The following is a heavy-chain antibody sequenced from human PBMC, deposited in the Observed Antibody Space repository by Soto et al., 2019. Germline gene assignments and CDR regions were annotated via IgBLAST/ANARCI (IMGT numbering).Heavy chain of an antibody. J-gene: IGHJ5*02. CDR3: VRTAREGAVAPHWFDR. CDR2: VYYTGST. Sequence: SETLSLTCTASGASIKSTDYYWSWIRQAPGKGLEWIGYVYYTGSTYYNPSLMSRLTISVDTSKNQFSLKLTSVTAAETAVHYCVRTAREGAVAPHWFDRWGQGTQVTVSS. CDR1: GASIKSTDYY. D-gene: IGHD2-21*02. V-gene: IGHV4-30-4*01.